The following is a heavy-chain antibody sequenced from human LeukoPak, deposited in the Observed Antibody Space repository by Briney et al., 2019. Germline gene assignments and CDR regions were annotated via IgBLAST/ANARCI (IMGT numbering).Heavy chain of an antibody. CDR1: GYTFTSNY. D-gene: IGHD3-3*01. CDR2: ISPSGGST. J-gene: IGHJ3*02. CDR3: ARDRNPYYDFWSGYSPGDAFDI. V-gene: IGHV1-46*01. Sequence: GASVKVSCKAFGYTFTSNYMHWVRQAPGQGPEWMGVISPSGGSTTYAQKFQGRVTLTRDMSTSTDYLELSSLRSEDTAVYYCARDRNPYYDFWSGYSPGDAFDIWGQGTMVTVSS.